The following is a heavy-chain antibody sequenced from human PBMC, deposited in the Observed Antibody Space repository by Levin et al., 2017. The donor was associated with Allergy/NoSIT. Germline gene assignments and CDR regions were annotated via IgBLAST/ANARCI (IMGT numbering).Heavy chain of an antibody. V-gene: IGHV4-59*08. D-gene: IGHD3-10*01. CDR1: GGSINGFH. CDR2: IHYTGPT. Sequence: SETLSLTCTVSGGSINGFHWSWIRQSPGKGLEWIGYIHYTGPTNYNPSLTSRVTISVDTSKNQFSLMLTSVTAADTAVYYCARTLLPDDKWLGELCRFGPWGPGTLVTVSS. CDR3: ARTLLPDDKWLGELCRFGP. J-gene: IGHJ5*02.